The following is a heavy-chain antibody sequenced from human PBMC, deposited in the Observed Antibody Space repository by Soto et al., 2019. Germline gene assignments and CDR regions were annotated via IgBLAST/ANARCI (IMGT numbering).Heavy chain of an antibody. V-gene: IGHV1-3*01. CDR1: GYTFTSYG. D-gene: IGHD3-22*01. J-gene: IGHJ4*02. Sequence: GASVKVSCKASGYTFTSYGINWARQAPGRGLEWMGWINPGNGNAKYSQQFQGRVIIDRDTSASTAYMELSSLRPEDTAVYYCARGGYFDSSNYLAYWGLGTLVTVSS. CDR2: INPGNGNA. CDR3: ARGGYFDSSNYLAY.